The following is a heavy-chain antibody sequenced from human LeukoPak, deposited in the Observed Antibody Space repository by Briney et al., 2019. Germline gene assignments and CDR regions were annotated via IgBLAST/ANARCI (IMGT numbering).Heavy chain of an antibody. CDR2: IWYDGSNK. CDR3: ARDRESSSSFYYYGMDV. CDR1: GFTFSSYG. D-gene: IGHD6-6*01. V-gene: IGHV3-33*01. J-gene: IGHJ6*02. Sequence: GGSLRLSCAASGFTFSSYGMHWVRQAPGKGLEWVAVIWYDGSNKYYADSVKGRFTISRDNSKNTPYLQMNSLRAEDTAVFYCARDRESSSSFYYYGMDVWGQGTTVTVSS.